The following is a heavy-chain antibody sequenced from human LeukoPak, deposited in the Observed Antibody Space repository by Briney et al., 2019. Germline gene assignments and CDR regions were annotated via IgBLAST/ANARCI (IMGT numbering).Heavy chain of an antibody. V-gene: IGHV5-10-1*01. CDR1: GSNFTNYW. J-gene: IGHJ4*02. CDR2: TDPSDSYT. CDR3: ARQGYYGSGSYYY. Sequence: GASLLISCKGSGSNFTNYWINWVRQLPGKGLEWMGRTDPSDSYTNYSPSFQGHVTISIEKSISTAYLQWSSLKASDTAIYYCARQGYYGSGSYYYWGQGTLVTVSS. D-gene: IGHD3-10*01.